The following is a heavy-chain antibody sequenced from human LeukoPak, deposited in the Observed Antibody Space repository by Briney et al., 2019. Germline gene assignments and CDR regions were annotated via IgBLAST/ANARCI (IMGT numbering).Heavy chain of an antibody. CDR1: GFTFDDYA. Sequence: GRSLRLSCAASGFTFDDYAMHWVRQAPGKGLEWVSGISWNSGSIGYADSVKGRFTISRDNAKNSLYLQMNSLRAEDTALYYCAKQRKWELLWRGDAFDIWGQGTMVTVSS. V-gene: IGHV3-9*01. CDR3: AKQRKWELLWRGDAFDI. D-gene: IGHD1-26*01. J-gene: IGHJ3*02. CDR2: ISWNSGSI.